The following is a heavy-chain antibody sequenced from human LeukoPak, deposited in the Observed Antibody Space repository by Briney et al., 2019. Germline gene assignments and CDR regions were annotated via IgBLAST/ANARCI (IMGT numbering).Heavy chain of an antibody. J-gene: IGHJ5*02. V-gene: IGHV1-8*01. CDR1: GYTFINND. CDR3: ARSHTRKGFCGGGRCYPAVWWFDP. D-gene: IGHD2-15*01. CDR2: IDPKNGNR. Sequence: ASVKVSCKASGYTFINNDINWVRQATGQGLEWMAWIDPKNGNRGYAQSFQGRVTMTTDTSISTAYMELSSLRSEDTAVYYCARSHTRKGFCGGGRCYPAVWWFDPWGQGTLVTVSS.